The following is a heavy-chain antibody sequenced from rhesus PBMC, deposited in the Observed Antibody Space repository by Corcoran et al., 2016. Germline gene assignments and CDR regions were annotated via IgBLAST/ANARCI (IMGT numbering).Heavy chain of an antibody. CDR2: INPYNGNT. CDR3: ASSDWGDYADWYFDL. D-gene: IGHD3-34*01. J-gene: IGHJ2*01. Sequence: QVQLVQSGAEVKKPGSSVKVSCKASGYTFTDYYMHWVRQDPHQRPEWMGWINPYNGNTKYAQKFQGRGTMTRDTSTSTAYMELSSLRSEDTAVYYCASSDWGDYADWYFDLWGPGTPITISS. CDR1: GYTFTDYY. V-gene: IGHV1S2*01.